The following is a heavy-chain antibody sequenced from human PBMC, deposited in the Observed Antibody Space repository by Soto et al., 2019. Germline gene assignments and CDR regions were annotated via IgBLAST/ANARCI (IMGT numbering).Heavy chain of an antibody. CDR2: IYYSGST. Sequence: QLQLQESGPGLVKPSETLSLTCTVSGGSISSSSYYWGWIRQPPGKGLEWIGSIYYSGSTYYNPSLKSRVTISLDTSKIQFSLKLSSVTAADTAVYYCARRRITIFGVVRYFDLWGRGTLVTVSS. D-gene: IGHD3-3*01. CDR1: GGSISSSSYY. V-gene: IGHV4-39*01. J-gene: IGHJ2*01. CDR3: ARRRITIFGVVRYFDL.